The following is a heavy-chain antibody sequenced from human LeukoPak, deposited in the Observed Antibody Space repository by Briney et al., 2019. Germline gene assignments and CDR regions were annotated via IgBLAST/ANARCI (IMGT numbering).Heavy chain of an antibody. D-gene: IGHD5-18*01. CDR2: IIPIFGTA. Sequence: GASVKVSCXASGGTFSIYAISWVRQALGQGLEWMAGIIPIFGTANYAQKFQGRVTITTDESTSTAYMELSSLRSEDTAVYYCASRRIKRARTAMVTHFDYWGQGTLVTVSS. J-gene: IGHJ4*02. V-gene: IGHV1-69*05. CDR1: GGTFSIYA. CDR3: ASRRIKRARTAMVTHFDY.